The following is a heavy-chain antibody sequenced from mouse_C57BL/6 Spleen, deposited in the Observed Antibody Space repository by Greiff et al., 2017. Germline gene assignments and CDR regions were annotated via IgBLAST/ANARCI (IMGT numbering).Heavy chain of an antibody. Sequence: SGPVLVKPGASVKMSCKASGYTFPDYYMNWVKQSHGKSHEWIGVINPYNGGTSYNQKFKGKATLTVDNSSSTAYMELNSLTSEDSAVYYFARGGAPLEYFDVWGTGTTVTVSS. V-gene: IGHV1-19*01. CDR2: INPYNGGT. CDR1: GYTFPDYY. CDR3: ARGGAPLEYFDV. J-gene: IGHJ1*03.